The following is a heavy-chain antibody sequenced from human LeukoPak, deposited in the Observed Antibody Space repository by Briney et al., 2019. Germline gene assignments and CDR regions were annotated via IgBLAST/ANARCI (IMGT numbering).Heavy chain of an antibody. V-gene: IGHV3-30-3*01. Sequence: GGSLRLSCAASGFTFSSYAMHWVRQAPGKGLEWVAVISYDGSNKYYADSVKGRFTISRDNSKNTLYLQMNSLRAEDTAVYYCARVKWIGSSWYYFDYWGQGTLVTVSS. CDR1: GFTFSSYA. CDR2: ISYDGSNK. J-gene: IGHJ4*02. CDR3: ARVKWIGSSWYYFDY. D-gene: IGHD6-13*01.